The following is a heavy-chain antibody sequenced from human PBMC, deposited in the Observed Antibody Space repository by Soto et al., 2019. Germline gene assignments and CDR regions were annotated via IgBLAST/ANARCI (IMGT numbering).Heavy chain of an antibody. D-gene: IGHD5-12*01. CDR3: ARAPSYRGSPMGALDI. Sequence: EMQLLESGGGLVQPGGSLRLSCVASGFPFSSYAMSWVRQTPGKGLEWVSGISGSGGRTYYADSVKGRFTISRDNSRNTVYLQMDSLRVDDTAIYYCARAPSYRGSPMGALDIWGLGTLVTVSP. J-gene: IGHJ3*02. CDR1: GFPFSSYA. V-gene: IGHV3-23*01. CDR2: ISGSGGRT.